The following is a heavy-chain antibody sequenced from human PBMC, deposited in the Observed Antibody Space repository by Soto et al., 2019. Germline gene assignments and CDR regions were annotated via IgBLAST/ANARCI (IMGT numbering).Heavy chain of an antibody. CDR1: GFTFTDYA. CDR2: ISGIGGST. Sequence: GGSMRLSCAASGFTFTDYALSWVRQAPGKGLEWVATISGIGGSTYLADSVKGRLSISRDNSKNTVSLLMNSLRAEDTAVYFCARGSSGYISSWYYFDYWGRGTLVTVSS. D-gene: IGHD6-13*01. V-gene: IGHV3-23*01. CDR3: ARGSSGYISSWYYFDY. J-gene: IGHJ4*02.